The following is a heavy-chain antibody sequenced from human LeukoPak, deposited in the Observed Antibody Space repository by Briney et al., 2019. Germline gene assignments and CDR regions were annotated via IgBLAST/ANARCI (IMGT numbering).Heavy chain of an antibody. CDR2: ISSSSSYI. J-gene: IGHJ4*02. Sequence: GGSLRLSCAASGFTFSSYSMNWVRQAPGKGLEWVSSISSSSSYIYYADSVKGRFTISRDNAKNSLYLQMNSLRAEDTAVYYCARWSFTEVGYDSSGYHYYFDYWGQGTLVTVSS. V-gene: IGHV3-21*01. CDR3: ARWSFTEVGYDSSGYHYYFDY. CDR1: GFTFSSYS. D-gene: IGHD3-22*01.